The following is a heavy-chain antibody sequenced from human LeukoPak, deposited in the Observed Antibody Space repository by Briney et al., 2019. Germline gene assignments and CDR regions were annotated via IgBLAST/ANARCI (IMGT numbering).Heavy chain of an antibody. J-gene: IGHJ4*02. Sequence: GGSLRLSCAASGFTFSSYWMSWVRQAPGKGLEWVANIKQDGSEKYYVDSVKGRFTISRDNAKNSLYLQMNSLRAEDTAVYYCARQGVVARQRNYFDYWGQGTLVTVSS. V-gene: IGHV3-7*01. CDR3: ARQGVVARQRNYFDY. CDR2: IKQDGSEK. CDR1: GFTFSSYW. D-gene: IGHD2-21*01.